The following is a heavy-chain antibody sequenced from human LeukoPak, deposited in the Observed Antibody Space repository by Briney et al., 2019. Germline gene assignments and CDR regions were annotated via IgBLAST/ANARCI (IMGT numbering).Heavy chain of an antibody. CDR1: GFTFSSYA. CDR2: ISGTGGST. Sequence: GGSLRLSCAASGFTFSSYAMSWVRQAPGKGLEWVSSISGTGGSTCYADSVKGRFTISRDNSKNTLYFQMNSLRAEDTAVYYCAKIDGDYAHYWGQGTLVTVSS. J-gene: IGHJ4*02. CDR3: AKIDGDYAHY. V-gene: IGHV3-23*01. D-gene: IGHD4-17*01.